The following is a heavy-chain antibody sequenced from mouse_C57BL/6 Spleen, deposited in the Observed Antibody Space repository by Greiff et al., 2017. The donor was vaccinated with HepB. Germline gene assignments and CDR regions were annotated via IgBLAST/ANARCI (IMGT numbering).Heavy chain of an antibody. J-gene: IGHJ3*01. CDR2: IDPSDSYT. V-gene: IGHV1-50*01. Sequence: QVQLKQPGAELVKPGASVKLSCKASGYTFTSYWMQWVKQRPGQGLEWIGEIDPSDSYTNYNQKFKGKATLTVDTSSSTAYMQLSSLTSEDSAVYYCARSDDGYYVAYWGQGTLVTVSA. D-gene: IGHD2-3*01. CDR3: ARSDDGYYVAY. CDR1: GYTFTSYW.